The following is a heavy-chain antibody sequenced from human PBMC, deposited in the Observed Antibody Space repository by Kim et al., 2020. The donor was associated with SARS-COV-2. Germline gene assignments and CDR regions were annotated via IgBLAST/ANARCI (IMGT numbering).Heavy chain of an antibody. CDR2: ISWNGGSI. Sequence: GGSLRLSCAASGFTFDDYAMHWVRQAPGKGLEWVSGISWNGGSIYYADSVKGRFTISRDNSKNSLYLQMNSLRAEDTALYYCAEGGSYRSGRLLYYYYGMDVWGQGTTVTVSS. V-gene: IGHV3-9*01. CDR3: AEGGSYRSGRLLYYYYGMDV. D-gene: IGHD6-19*01. CDR1: GFTFDDYA. J-gene: IGHJ6*02.